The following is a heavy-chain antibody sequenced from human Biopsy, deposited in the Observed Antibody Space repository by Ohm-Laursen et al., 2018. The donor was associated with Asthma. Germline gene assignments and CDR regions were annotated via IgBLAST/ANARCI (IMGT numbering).Heavy chain of an antibody. CDR2: INAGNGNT. CDR1: GYTFTSYA. D-gene: IGHD6-19*01. J-gene: IGHJ3*02. CDR3: ASSIAVADSDAFDI. Sequence: ASVKVSCNASGYTFTSYAMHWVRQAPGQRLEWMGWINAGNGNTKYSQKFQGRVTITRGTSASTAYMELSSLRSEDTAVYYCASSIAVADSDAFDIWGQGTMVTVSS. V-gene: IGHV1-3*01.